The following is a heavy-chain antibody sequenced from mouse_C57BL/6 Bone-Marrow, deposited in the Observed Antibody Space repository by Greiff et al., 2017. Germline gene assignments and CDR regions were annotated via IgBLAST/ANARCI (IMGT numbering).Heavy chain of an antibody. CDR3: ARGTGRGFAY. V-gene: IGHV1-15*01. CDR1: GYTFTDYE. J-gene: IGHJ3*01. Sequence: VHLVESGAELVRPGASVTLSCKASGYTFTDYEMHWVKQTPVHGLEWIGAIDPETGGTAYNQKFKGKAILTADKSSSTAYMQLSSLTSEDSAVYYCARGTGRGFAYWGQGTLVTVSA. D-gene: IGHD4-1*01. CDR2: IDPETGGT.